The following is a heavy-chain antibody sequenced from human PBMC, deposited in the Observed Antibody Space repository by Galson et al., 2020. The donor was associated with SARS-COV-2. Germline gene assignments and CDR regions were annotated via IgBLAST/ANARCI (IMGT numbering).Heavy chain of an antibody. CDR2: IYSGGTT. V-gene: IGHV3-53*01. J-gene: IGHJ6*02. Sequence: GESLKISCAASGFSVSSNYMSWVRQAPGKGLEWVALIYSGGTTSYRDSVKGRFTISRDNSKNILSLQMNSLRAEDTAIYYCARDPYSGGWTNYYYFSLDVWGPGTTVTVSS. CDR3: ARDPYSGGWTNYYYFSLDV. CDR1: GFSVSSNY. D-gene: IGHD6-19*01.